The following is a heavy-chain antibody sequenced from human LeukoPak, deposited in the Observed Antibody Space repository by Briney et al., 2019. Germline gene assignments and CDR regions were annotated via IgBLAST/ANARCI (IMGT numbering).Heavy chain of an antibody. CDR1: GFTFSNAW. CDR3: TTITSGSYTDFDY. J-gene: IGHJ4*02. Sequence: GGSLRLSCAASGFTFSNAWMSWVRQAPGKGLEWVGRIKSKTDGGTTGYAAPVKGRFSISRDDSKNTLYLQMNSLKTEDTAVYYCTTITSGSYTDFDYWGQGTLVTVSS. V-gene: IGHV3-15*01. CDR2: IKSKTDGGTT. D-gene: IGHD1-26*01.